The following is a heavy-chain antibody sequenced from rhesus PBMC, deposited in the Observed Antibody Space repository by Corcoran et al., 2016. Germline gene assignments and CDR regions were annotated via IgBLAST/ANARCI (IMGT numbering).Heavy chain of an antibody. CDR2: RYGSNTTT. D-gene: IGHD2-39*02. J-gene: IGHJ4*01. CDR3: ARASRDCSGGVCWYYFDD. Sequence: QVQLQESGPGVVKPSETLSLTCAVSGGSISDSSRWSWIRQPPGNVLDWIGYRYGSNTTTNYTPSLKRGAHISQDKSNNQFSLKLSSVTAADTAVYYWARASRDCSGGVCWYYFDDWGQGVLVTVSS. V-gene: IGHV4S10*01. CDR1: GGSISDSSR.